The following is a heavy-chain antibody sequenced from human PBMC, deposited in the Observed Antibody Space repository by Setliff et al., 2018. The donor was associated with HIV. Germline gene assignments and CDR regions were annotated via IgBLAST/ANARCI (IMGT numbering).Heavy chain of an antibody. CDR2: IQYDESNK. J-gene: IGHJ5*02. V-gene: IGHV3-30*02. CDR1: GLTFSRYG. D-gene: IGHD1-26*01. Sequence: AGGSLRLSCAVSGLTFSRYGFHWVRQVPGKGLDWVTFIQYDESNKYYGDSVRGRFTISRDNSKNTLYLQMNSLRSEDTAVYFCAKDLGRVDWFDPWGQGTLVTVSS. CDR3: AKDLGRVDWFDP.